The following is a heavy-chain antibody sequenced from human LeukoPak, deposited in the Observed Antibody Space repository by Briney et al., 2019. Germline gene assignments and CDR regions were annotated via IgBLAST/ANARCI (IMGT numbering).Heavy chain of an antibody. Sequence: GGSLRLSCAASGFTFSSYSMNWVRQAPGKGLEWVSSISSSSSYIYYADSVKGRFTISRDNAKNSLYLQMNSLRAEDTAVYYCATYDYVWGSYRYPIDYWGQGTLVTVSS. CDR2: ISSSSSYI. J-gene: IGHJ4*02. V-gene: IGHV3-21*01. D-gene: IGHD3-16*02. CDR1: GFTFSSYS. CDR3: ATYDYVWGSYRYPIDY.